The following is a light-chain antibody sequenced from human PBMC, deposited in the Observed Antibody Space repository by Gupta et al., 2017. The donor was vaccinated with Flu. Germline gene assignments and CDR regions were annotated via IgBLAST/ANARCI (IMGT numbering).Light chain of an antibody. V-gene: IGLV2-14*03. CDR1: SSDIGGYNF. CDR3: SSYTSTSTLYV. J-gene: IGLJ1*01. Sequence: QSALTQPASVSGSPGQSITISCTGTSSDIGGYNFVSWYQQHPGKAPKLMIYDVSYRPSGVSNRFSGSKSGNTASLTIPGLQAEDEADYYCSSYTSTSTLYVFGTGTKVTVL. CDR2: DVS.